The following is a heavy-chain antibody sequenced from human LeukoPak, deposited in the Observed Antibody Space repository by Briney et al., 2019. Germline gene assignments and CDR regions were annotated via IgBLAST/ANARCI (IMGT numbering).Heavy chain of an antibody. J-gene: IGHJ4*02. Sequence: SETLSLTCTVSGGSISSYYWSWIRQPPGKGLEWIGHIYYSGSTNYNPSLKSRVTISVDTSKNQFSLKLSSVTAADTAVYYCARGVVIAPQTFDYWGQGTLVTVSS. CDR2: IYYSGST. CDR1: GGSISSYY. V-gene: IGHV4-59*01. CDR3: ARGVVIAPQTFDY. D-gene: IGHD2-21*01.